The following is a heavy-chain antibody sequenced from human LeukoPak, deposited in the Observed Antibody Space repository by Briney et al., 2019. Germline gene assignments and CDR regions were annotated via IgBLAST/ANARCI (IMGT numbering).Heavy chain of an antibody. CDR2: VNNKGNNK. CDR1: RFTFSRYA. D-gene: IGHD3-16*01. Sequence: PGGSLRLSCAATRFTFSRYAMSWVRQAPGKGLEWVSAVNNKGNNKYYADSVKGRFTISRDNSKNTLYLQMNSLRAEDTAVYYCAKITGSCFDYWGQGTLVTVSS. CDR3: AKITGSCFDY. J-gene: IGHJ4*02. V-gene: IGHV3-23*05.